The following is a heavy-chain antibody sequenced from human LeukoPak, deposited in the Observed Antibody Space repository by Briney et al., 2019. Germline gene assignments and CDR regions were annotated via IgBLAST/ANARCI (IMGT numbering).Heavy chain of an antibody. D-gene: IGHD6-19*01. CDR1: GGSISNYY. CDR2: IYYSGST. V-gene: IGHV4-59*08. CDR3: ARHEKSSGWYYDY. J-gene: IGHJ4*02. Sequence: SETLSLTCGVSGGSISNYYWSWIRQPPGKGLEWIGYIYYSGSTNYNPSLKSRVTISVDTSKNQFSLKLSSVTAADTAVYYCARHEKSSGWYYDYWGQGALVTVSS.